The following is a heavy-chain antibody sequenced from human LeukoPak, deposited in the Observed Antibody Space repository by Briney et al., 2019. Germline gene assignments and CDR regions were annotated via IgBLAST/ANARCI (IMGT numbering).Heavy chain of an antibody. CDR2: IYPGDSDT. Sequence: PGESLKISCKGSGYSFTSYWIGWVRQMPGKGLEWMGIIYPGDSDTRYSPSFQGQVTISADKSISTAYLQWSSLKASDTAMYYCARQGGPSSMTSTGFDPWGQGTLVTVSS. V-gene: IGHV5-51*01. J-gene: IGHJ5*02. CDR1: GYSFTSYW. D-gene: IGHD6-19*01. CDR3: ARQGGPSSMTSTGFDP.